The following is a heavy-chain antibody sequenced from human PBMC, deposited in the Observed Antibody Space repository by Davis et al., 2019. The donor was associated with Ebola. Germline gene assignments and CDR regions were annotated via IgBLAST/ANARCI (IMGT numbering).Heavy chain of an antibody. V-gene: IGHV3-74*01. Sequence: PGGSLRLSCAASGFTFTHYWIHWVRQAPGKGLVWVSYVNNDGSSTTYADSVKGRFTSSRDNFKNTLYLQMNSLRAEDTAVYYCARGGFAGATPDHWGQGTLVTVSS. CDR2: VNNDGSST. D-gene: IGHD1-26*01. J-gene: IGHJ4*02. CDR3: ARGGFAGATPDH. CDR1: GFTFTHYW.